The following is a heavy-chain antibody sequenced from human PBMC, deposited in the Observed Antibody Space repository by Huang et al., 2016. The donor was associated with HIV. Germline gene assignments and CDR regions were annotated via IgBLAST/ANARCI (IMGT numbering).Heavy chain of an antibody. D-gene: IGHD6-6*01. CDR1: GYSFASYD. J-gene: IGHJ4*02. Sequence: QVQLVQSGAEVRKPGASVKVSCEASGYSFASYDIKWVRQATGQGLEWMGWRNPNSGKTGDAQKFQGRVTMTRNTSISTAYMELSSLRSEDTAKYFCVRGWYIAALPYFDYWGQGTLVTVSS. CDR2: RNPNSGKT. V-gene: IGHV1-8*01. CDR3: VRGWYIAALPYFDY.